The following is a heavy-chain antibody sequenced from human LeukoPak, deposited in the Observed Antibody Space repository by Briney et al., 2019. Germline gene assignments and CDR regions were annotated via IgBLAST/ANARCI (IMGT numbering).Heavy chain of an antibody. Sequence: PGGSLRLSCAASGFTFSSYGMHGVRQAPGKGLEWVAVIWYDGSDKYYADSVKGRFTISRDNSKNTLYVQMNSLRAEDTAVYYCARDRGDTAMVLSPDYWGQGTLVTVSS. V-gene: IGHV3-33*01. D-gene: IGHD5-18*01. J-gene: IGHJ4*02. CDR3: ARDRGDTAMVLSPDY. CDR1: GFTFSSYG. CDR2: IWYDGSDK.